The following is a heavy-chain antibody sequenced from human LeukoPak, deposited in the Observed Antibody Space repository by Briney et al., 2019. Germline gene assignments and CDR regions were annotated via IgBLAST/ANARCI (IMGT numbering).Heavy chain of an antibody. J-gene: IGHJ5*02. CDR1: GGSITSYH. CDR3: ASGGFCGSTTCYPNWFDP. V-gene: IGHV4-59*01. CDR2: ISYSGST. D-gene: IGHD2-2*01. Sequence: PSETLSLTCTVSGGSITSYHWSWIRQPPGKGLEWIGYISYSGSTNYNPSLKSRVTISIDTSKNQFSLKLSSVTAADTVVYYCASGGFCGSTTCYPNWFDPWGQGTLVTVSS.